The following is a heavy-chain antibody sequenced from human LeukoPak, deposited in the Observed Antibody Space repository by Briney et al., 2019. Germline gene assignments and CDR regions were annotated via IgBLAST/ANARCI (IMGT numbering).Heavy chain of an antibody. J-gene: IGHJ6*02. Sequence: GGSLRLSCAASGFTFSSYAMSWVRQAPGKGLEWVSAISGSGGSTYYADSVKGRFTISRDNSKNTLYLQMNSLRAEDTAVYYCADLPDSYGPPLEYMDVWGQGTTVTVSS. CDR1: GFTFSSYA. CDR3: ADLPDSYGPPLEYMDV. CDR2: ISGSGGST. V-gene: IGHV3-23*01. D-gene: IGHD5-18*01.